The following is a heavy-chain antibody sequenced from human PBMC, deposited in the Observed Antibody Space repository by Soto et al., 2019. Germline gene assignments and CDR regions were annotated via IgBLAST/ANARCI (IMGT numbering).Heavy chain of an antibody. CDR3: ARKCVPHYYGMDV. Sequence: PGGSLRLSCAASGFTFDDYAMHWVRQAPGKGLEWVSGISWNSGSIGYADSVKGRFTISRDNAKNSLYLQMNSLRAEDTALYYCARKCVPHYYGMDVWGQGTTVTVSS. V-gene: IGHV3-9*01. D-gene: IGHD6-6*01. CDR1: GFTFDDYA. CDR2: ISWNSGSI. J-gene: IGHJ6*02.